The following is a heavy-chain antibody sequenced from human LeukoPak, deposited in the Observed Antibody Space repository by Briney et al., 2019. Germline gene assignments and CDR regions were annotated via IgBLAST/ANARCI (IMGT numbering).Heavy chain of an antibody. CDR2: IWHDGSHK. CDR1: GFAFNTYA. CDR3: AREIFGSGSYPGY. Sequence: GGSLRLSCAASGFAFNTYAMHWVRQAPGKGLEWVTLIWHDGSHKFHIDSVRGRFTISRDNSRNTVYLQMNGLRAEDTAVYYCAREIFGSGSYPGYWGQGTLVTVSS. V-gene: IGHV3-33*01. D-gene: IGHD3-10*01. J-gene: IGHJ4*02.